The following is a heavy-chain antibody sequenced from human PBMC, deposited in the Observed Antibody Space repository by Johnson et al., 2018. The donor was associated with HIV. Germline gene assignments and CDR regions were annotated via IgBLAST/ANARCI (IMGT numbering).Heavy chain of an antibody. J-gene: IGHJ3*01. V-gene: IGHV3-30-3*01. CDR1: GLTFSSYA. CDR2: ISYDGSNK. CDR3: AKGEAQEGWIQLQLYALDF. Sequence: QMQLVESGGGVVQPGRSLRLSCAASGLTFSSYAMYCVRQAPGKGLEWVAVISYDGSNKYYADSVKGRFTISRDMSKNTLYLQMNSLRPDDSALYYCAKGEAQEGWIQLQLYALDFWGQGTMVTV. D-gene: IGHD1-1*01.